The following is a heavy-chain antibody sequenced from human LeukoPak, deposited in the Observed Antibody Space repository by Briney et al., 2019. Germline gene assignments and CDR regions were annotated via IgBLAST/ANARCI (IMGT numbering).Heavy chain of an antibody. CDR1: GGSISSSSFY. D-gene: IGHD5-18*01. CDR2: IYYSGNT. Sequence: SETLSLTCTVSGGSISSSSFYWGWIRQPPGKGLEWIGSIYYSGNTYYNPSLKSRVTISVDTSKNQFSLKLSSVTAADTAVYYCARADTAMDYGMDVWGQGTTVTVSS. J-gene: IGHJ6*02. V-gene: IGHV4-39*07. CDR3: ARADTAMDYGMDV.